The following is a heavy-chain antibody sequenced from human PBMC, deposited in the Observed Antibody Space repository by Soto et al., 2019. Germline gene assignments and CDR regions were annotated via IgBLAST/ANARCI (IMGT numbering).Heavy chain of an antibody. CDR3: ARDRDYDILTGPLGGY. CDR1: GFTFSSYG. CDR2: ISYDGSNK. Sequence: GGSLRLSCAASGFTFSSYGMHWVRQAPGKGLEWVAVISYDGSNKYYADSVKGRFIISRDNSKNTLYLQMNSLRAEDTAVYYCARDRDYDILTGPLGGYWGQGTLVTVSS. J-gene: IGHJ4*02. V-gene: IGHV3-30*19. D-gene: IGHD3-9*01.